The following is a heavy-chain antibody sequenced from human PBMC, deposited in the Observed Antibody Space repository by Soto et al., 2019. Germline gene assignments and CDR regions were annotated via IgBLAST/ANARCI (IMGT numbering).Heavy chain of an antibody. CDR3: ARGGLQYGNWFDP. V-gene: IGHV4-59*01. CDR1: GGSISSYY. Sequence: SETLSLTXTVSGGSISSYYWSWIRQPPGRGLEWIGYMYYSGSTNYNPSLKSRVTISVDTSKHQFSLKLSSVTAADTAVYYCARGGLQYGNWFDPWGLVTLVTVS. CDR2: MYYSGST. J-gene: IGHJ5*02. D-gene: IGHD4-4*01.